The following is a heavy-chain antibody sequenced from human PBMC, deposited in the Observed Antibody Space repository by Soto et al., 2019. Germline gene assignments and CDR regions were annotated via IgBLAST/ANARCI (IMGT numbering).Heavy chain of an antibody. V-gene: IGHV1-2*02. J-gene: IGHJ4*02. D-gene: IGHD3-10*01. Sequence: ASVKVSCKVSAYTFTAYQMHWVRQAPGQGLEWMGWINPKSGDTNSAQKFQGRVTVTRDMSISTAYVELSGLTSDDTAVYYCASGSTTGFLDDWGKGTLVTVSS. CDR2: INPKSGDT. CDR3: ASGSTTGFLDD. CDR1: AYTFTAYQ.